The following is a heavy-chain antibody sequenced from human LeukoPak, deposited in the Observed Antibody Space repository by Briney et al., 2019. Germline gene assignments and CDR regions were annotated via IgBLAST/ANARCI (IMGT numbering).Heavy chain of an antibody. CDR2: INHSGST. Sequence: SETLSLTCAVYGGPFSGYYWSWIRQPPGKGLEWIGEINHSGSTNYNPSLKSRVTISVDTSKNQFSLKLSSVTAADTAVYYCARGPPRGYSLTPFFDYWGQGTLVTVSS. J-gene: IGHJ4*02. CDR1: GGPFSGYY. D-gene: IGHD5-18*01. V-gene: IGHV4-34*01. CDR3: ARGPPRGYSLTPFFDY.